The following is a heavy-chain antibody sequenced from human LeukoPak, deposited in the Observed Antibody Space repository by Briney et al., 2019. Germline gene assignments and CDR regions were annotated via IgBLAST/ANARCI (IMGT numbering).Heavy chain of an antibody. CDR3: ARQEYCSGGSCYTWFDP. J-gene: IGHJ5*02. CDR2: IYPADSDI. D-gene: IGHD2-15*01. V-gene: IGHV5-51*01. Sequence: GESLKISCKGSGYSINNYWIGWVRQMPGKGLEWMGIIYPADSDIRYSPSFQGQVTISADKSISTAYLQWSSLKASDTAMYYCARQEYCSGGSCYTWFDPWGQGTLVTVST. CDR1: GYSINNYW.